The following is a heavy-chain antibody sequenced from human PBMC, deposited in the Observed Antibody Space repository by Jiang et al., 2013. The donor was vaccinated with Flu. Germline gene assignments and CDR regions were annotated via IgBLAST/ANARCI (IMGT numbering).Heavy chain of an antibody. CDR1: GYTFTSYY. V-gene: IGHV1-46*01. J-gene: IGHJ5*02. Sequence: QLVESGAEVKKPGASVKVSCKASGYTFTSYYMHWVRQAPGQGLEWMGIINPSGGSTSYAQKFQGRVTMTRDTSTSTVYMELSSLRSEDTAVYYCARWYYDFWSGTPPRNNWFDPWGQGTLVTVSS. CDR3: ARWYYDFWSGTPPRNNWFDP. D-gene: IGHD3-3*01. CDR2: INPSGGST.